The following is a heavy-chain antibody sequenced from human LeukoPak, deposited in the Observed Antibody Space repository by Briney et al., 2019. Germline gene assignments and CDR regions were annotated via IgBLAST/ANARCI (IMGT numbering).Heavy chain of an antibody. CDR2: VYTSGCT. J-gene: IGHJ6*03. CDR1: VGWLHRYF. V-gene: IGHV4-4*07. Sequence: SDTVPLTRTVCVGWLHRYFRSWIRQPARKEVEWIGRVYTSGCTNYNPSLTNGITMSVDPSKNQFSLKLTSVTAADTPVYYCARHNGFDRGYYYYMDVWGKGTTVTVSS. D-gene: IGHD3-9*01. CDR3: ARHNGFDRGYYYYMDV.